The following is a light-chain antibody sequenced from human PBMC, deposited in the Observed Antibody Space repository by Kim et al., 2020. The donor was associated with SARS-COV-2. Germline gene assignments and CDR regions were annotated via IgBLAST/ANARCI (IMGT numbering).Light chain of an antibody. CDR3: QQRINWPLT. V-gene: IGKV3-11*01. Sequence: WSPGERATPSGRAIQGVSSYSAWDQQRPGQAPRRLIYDAANRATGIPARFSGSGSGTDFTLTISSLEPEDFVVYYCQQRINWPLTFGGGTKVEIK. CDR2: DAA. J-gene: IGKJ4*01. CDR1: QGVSSY.